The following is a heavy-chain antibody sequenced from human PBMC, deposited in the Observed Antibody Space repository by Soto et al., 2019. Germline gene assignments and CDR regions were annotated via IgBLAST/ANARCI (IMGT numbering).Heavy chain of an antibody. CDR3: ARLPLRAARRPWFDP. CDR1: GFTFSSYE. Sequence: PGGSLRLSCAASGFTFSSYEMNWVLQAPGKGLEWVSYISSSGSTIYYADSVKGRFTISRDNAKNSLYLQMNSLRAEDTAVYYCARLPLRAARRPWFDPWGQGTLVTVSS. D-gene: IGHD6-6*01. J-gene: IGHJ5*02. V-gene: IGHV3-48*03. CDR2: ISSSGSTI.